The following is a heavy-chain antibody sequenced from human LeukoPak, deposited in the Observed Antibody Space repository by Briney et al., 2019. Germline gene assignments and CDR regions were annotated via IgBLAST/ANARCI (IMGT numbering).Heavy chain of an antibody. D-gene: IGHD6-13*01. Sequence: PRGSRTLSCAASGFTFTNAWMSWVRQAPGKGLEWVGRIYRKTDGGTTDYAAPVKGRFTISRDDSKNTLYLQMNSLETEDTAVYYCTTEITAPGFFDYWGQGTLVTVCS. V-gene: IGHV3-15*01. CDR3: TTEITAPGFFDY. CDR1: GFTFTNAW. CDR2: IYRKTDGGTT. J-gene: IGHJ4*02.